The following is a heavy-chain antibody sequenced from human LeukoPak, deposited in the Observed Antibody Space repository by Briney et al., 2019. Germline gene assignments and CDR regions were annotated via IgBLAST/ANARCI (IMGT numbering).Heavy chain of an antibody. Sequence: SVKVSCKASGVTLSRYVINWVRQAPGQGLEWMGGIIPLFGTPNYAQRFQGRLKITADESTNTVYMELSSLKFDDTAVYYCASLPETYSSGLYTVDYWGQGTLLTVSS. J-gene: IGHJ4*02. D-gene: IGHD6-19*01. CDR2: IIPLFGTP. CDR1: GVTLSRYV. V-gene: IGHV1-69*13. CDR3: ASLPETYSSGLYTVDY.